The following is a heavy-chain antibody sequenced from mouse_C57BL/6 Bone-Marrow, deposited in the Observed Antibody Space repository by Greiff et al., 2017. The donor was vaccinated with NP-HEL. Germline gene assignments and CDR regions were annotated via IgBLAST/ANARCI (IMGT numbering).Heavy chain of an antibody. J-gene: IGHJ2*01. CDR1: GYTFTSYW. V-gene: IGHV1-7*01. CDR3: AEGYNFDY. D-gene: IGHD3-2*02. CDR2: INPSSGYT. Sequence: QVQLQQSGAELAKPGASVKLSCKASGYTFTSYWMHWVKQRPGQGLEWIGYINPSSGYTKYNQKFKDKATLTADKSSSTTYMRLSSLTYEDSAVYYCAEGYNFDYWGQGTTLTVSS.